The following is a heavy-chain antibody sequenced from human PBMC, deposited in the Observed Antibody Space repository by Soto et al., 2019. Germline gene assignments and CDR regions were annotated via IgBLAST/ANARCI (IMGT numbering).Heavy chain of an antibody. CDR2: IYYSGGT. D-gene: IGHD6-13*01. V-gene: IGHV4-39*01. Sequence: SETLSLTCTVSGGSISSSSYYWGWIRQPPGKGLEWIGSIYYSGGTYYNPSLKSRVTISVDTSKNQFSLKLSSVTAADTAVYYCARILIAAAGRSWFDPWGQGTLVTVSS. CDR3: ARILIAAAGRSWFDP. CDR1: GGSISSSSYY. J-gene: IGHJ5*02.